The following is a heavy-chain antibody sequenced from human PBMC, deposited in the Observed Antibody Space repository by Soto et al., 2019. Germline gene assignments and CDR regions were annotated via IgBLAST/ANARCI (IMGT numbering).Heavy chain of an antibody. D-gene: IGHD3-10*01. CDR3: ARDRAVLLWFGDSPPHDAFDI. Sequence: QVQLQQWGAGLLKPSETLSLTCAVYGGSFSGYYWSWIRQPPGKGLEWIGEINQSGSTNYNPSLKCRVTISVDTSKNQFSMKLSSVTGADTAVYYCARDRAVLLWFGDSPPHDAFDIWGQGTMVTVSS. V-gene: IGHV4-34*01. CDR1: GGSFSGYY. CDR2: INQSGST. J-gene: IGHJ3*02.